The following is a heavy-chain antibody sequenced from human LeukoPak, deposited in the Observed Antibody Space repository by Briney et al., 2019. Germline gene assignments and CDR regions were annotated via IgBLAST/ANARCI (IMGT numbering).Heavy chain of an antibody. CDR3: GRETLGYCSGTTCSLGMDV. D-gene: IGHD2-2*01. V-gene: IGHV4-30-2*01. CDR1: GGSFSSGGFS. Sequence: PSETLSLTCAVSGGSFSSGGFSWSWIRQPPGKGLEWIGYMFHNGSTHYSPSLQRRVTISVDRFKNQFSLRLRSVTAADTAVYYCGRETLGYCSGTTCSLGMDVWGQGTRSPSP. CDR2: MFHNGST. J-gene: IGHJ6*02.